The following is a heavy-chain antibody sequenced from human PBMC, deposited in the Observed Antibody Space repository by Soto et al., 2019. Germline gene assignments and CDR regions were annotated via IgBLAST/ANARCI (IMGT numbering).Heavy chain of an antibody. J-gene: IGHJ3*02. CDR1: GFTFSSYA. D-gene: IGHD3-22*01. Sequence: QVQLVESGGGVVQPGRSLRLSCAASGFTFSSYAMHWVRQAPGKGLEWVAVISYDGSNKYYADSVKGRFTISRDNSKNTLYLQMNSLRAEDTAVYYCARAPPYYYDSSGYYPFTNLGAFDIWGQGTMVTVSS. V-gene: IGHV3-30-3*01. CDR3: ARAPPYYYDSSGYYPFTNLGAFDI. CDR2: ISYDGSNK.